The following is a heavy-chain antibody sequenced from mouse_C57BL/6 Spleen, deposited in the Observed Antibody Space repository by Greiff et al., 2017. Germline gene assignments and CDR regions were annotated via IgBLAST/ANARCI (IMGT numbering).Heavy chain of an antibody. CDR2: IYPGSGST. CDR3: ARTATVVDSPYWYYDD. J-gene: IGHJ1*03. Sequence: QVQLQQPGAELVKPGASVKMSCKASGYTFTSYWITWVKQRPGQGLEWIGEIYPGSGSTNYNEKFKGKATLTVDTSSSTAYMQLSSLTSEDSAVYCCARTATVVDSPYWYYDDWGKGTTVTVSS. D-gene: IGHD1-1*01. CDR1: GYTFTSYW. V-gene: IGHV1-55*01.